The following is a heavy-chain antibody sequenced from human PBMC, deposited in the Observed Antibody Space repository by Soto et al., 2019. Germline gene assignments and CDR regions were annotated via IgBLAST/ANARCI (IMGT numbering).Heavy chain of an antibody. V-gene: IGHV4-4*03. CDR1: GGSITTIDW. CDR3: ARDVAMPGESDRFDQ. CDR2: IYHTGPT. J-gene: IGHJ4*01. D-gene: IGHD2-2*01. Sequence: PPETLSLTCTVPGGSITTIDWWSWVRQPPGKGREWIGEIYHTGPTNYNASLKSRVTMSVDGSKNQFSLMLTSVTAADTAIYYWARDVAMPGESDRFDQWSQGTLVTVSS.